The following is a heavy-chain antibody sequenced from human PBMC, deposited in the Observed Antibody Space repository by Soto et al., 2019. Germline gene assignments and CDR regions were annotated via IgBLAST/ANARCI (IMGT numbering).Heavy chain of an antibody. D-gene: IGHD1-26*01. CDR1: GGSIRIYS. Sequence: PSDTLSLTFAVSGGSIRIYSWRWFRQPPGKGLEWIGYIYDSGSTKYNPSLKSRVTISVDTSKNQFSLKLRSVTAADTAVYYCARDLSGSNPWDRFDPWGQG. CDR3: ARDLSGSNPWDRFDP. V-gene: IGHV4-59*01. J-gene: IGHJ5*02. CDR2: IYDSGST.